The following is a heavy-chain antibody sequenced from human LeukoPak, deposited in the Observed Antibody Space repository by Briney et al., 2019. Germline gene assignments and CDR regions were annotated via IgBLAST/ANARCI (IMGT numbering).Heavy chain of an antibody. D-gene: IGHD6-13*01. Sequence: PGGSLRLSCAASGFTFSSYAMSWVRQAPGKGLEWVSLITWDAGSTYYADSVKGRFTISRDNSKNSLYLQMNSLRAEDTALYYCAKGTSSWHEFDYWGQGTLVTVSS. CDR2: ITWDAGST. J-gene: IGHJ4*02. CDR3: AKGTSSWHEFDY. V-gene: IGHV3-43D*03. CDR1: GFTFSSYA.